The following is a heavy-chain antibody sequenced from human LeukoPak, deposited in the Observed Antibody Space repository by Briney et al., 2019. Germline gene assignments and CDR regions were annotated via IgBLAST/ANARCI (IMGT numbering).Heavy chain of an antibody. J-gene: IGHJ4*02. D-gene: IGHD6-19*01. V-gene: IGHV4-34*01. CDR3: ARGFGCRWESGCFFDY. Sequence: GSLRLSCAASGFTVSSNYMSWVRQPPGKGLEWIGEINHSGSTNYNPSLKSRVTISVDTSKNQFSLKLSSVTAADTAVYYCARGFGCRWESGCFFDYWGQGTLVTVSS. CDR1: GFTVSSNY. CDR2: INHSGST.